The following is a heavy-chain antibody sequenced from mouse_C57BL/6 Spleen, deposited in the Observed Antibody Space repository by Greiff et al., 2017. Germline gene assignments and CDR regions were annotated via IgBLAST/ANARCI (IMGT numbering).Heavy chain of an antibody. CDR3: ANIVTGFAY. CDR1: GYAFSSYW. Sequence: VQLQQSGAELVKPGASVKISCKASGYAFSSYWMNWVEQRPGKGLEWIGQIYPGDGDTNYNGKFKGKATLTADKSSSTAYMQLSSLTSEDSAVYFCANIVTGFAYWGQGTLVTVSA. D-gene: IGHD2-5*01. J-gene: IGHJ3*01. V-gene: IGHV1-80*01. CDR2: IYPGDGDT.